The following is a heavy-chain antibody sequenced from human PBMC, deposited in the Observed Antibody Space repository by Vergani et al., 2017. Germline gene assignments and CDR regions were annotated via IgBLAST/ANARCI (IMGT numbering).Heavy chain of an antibody. Sequence: QVQLVQSGAEVKKPGASVKVSCKASGYTFTSYYMHWVRQAPGQGLEWLGIINPSGGSTSYAQKFQGRVTMTRDTSTSTVYMELSSLRSEDTAVYYCARAVGWVGGDYWGQGTLVTVSS. D-gene: IGHD2-15*01. CDR3: ARAVGWVGGDY. CDR1: GYTFTSYY. J-gene: IGHJ4*02. CDR2: INPSGGST. V-gene: IGHV1-46*03.